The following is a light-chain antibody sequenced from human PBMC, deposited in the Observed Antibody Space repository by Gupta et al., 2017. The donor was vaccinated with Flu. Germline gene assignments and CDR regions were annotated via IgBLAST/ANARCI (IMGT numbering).Light chain of an antibody. CDR3: QQYNSYPWT. CDR2: KVS. Sequence: DIHMTQSPSTLSASVGDRVTITCRASQSISSSLAWHQQKPVKAPKLLIYKVSSSESGVPSRFSGSGSVTEFTLTISSLQPEDFATYYCQQYNSYPWTFGQGTKVEIK. J-gene: IGKJ1*01. V-gene: IGKV1-5*03. CDR1: QSISSS.